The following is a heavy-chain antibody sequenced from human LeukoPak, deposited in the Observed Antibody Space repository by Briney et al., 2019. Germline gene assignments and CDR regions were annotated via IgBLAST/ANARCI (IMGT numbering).Heavy chain of an antibody. V-gene: IGHV3-7*03. CDR2: IKQDGNEK. CDR1: GSTLRSYW. Sequence: PGGSQRLSCIVSGSTLRSYWMSWVRQAPGRGLEWVANIKQDGNEKYYVDSVKGRFPISRDNAKNSVFLQMTSLRADDTATYYWVRAAKGILGVTTIKSYLYFDVWGRGALATVSS. J-gene: IGHJ2*01. CDR3: VRAAKGILGVTTIKSYLYFDV. D-gene: IGHD3-3*01.